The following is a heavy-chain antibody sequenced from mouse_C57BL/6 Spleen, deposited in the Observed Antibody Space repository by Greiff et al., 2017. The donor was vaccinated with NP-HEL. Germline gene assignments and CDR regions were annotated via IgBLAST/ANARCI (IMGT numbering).Heavy chain of an antibody. CDR1: GFTFSDYY. Sequence: EVHLVESGGGLVQPGGSLKLSCAASGFTFSDYYMYWVRQTPEKRLEWVAYISNGGGSTYYPDTVKGRVTISRDNAKNTLYLQMSRLKSEDTAMYYCARGGYDGRYYAMDYWGQGTSVTVSS. D-gene: IGHD2-2*01. V-gene: IGHV5-12*01. CDR3: ARGGYDGRYYAMDY. J-gene: IGHJ4*01. CDR2: ISNGGGST.